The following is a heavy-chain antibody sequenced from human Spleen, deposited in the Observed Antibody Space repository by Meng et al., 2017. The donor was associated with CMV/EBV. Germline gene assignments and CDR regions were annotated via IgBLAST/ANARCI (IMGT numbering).Heavy chain of an antibody. CDR3: ASVNPWGWGHYYYGMDV. D-gene: IGHD7-27*01. Sequence: GESLKISCAASGFNVSSNYMSWVRQAPGKGLEWVSVIYSGGSTYYADSVKGRFTISRDNSKNTLYLQMNSLRAEDTAVYYCASVNPWGWGHYYYGMDVWCQWTTVTVSS. J-gene: IGHJ6*02. CDR2: IYSGGST. CDR1: GFNVSSNY. V-gene: IGHV3-66*02.